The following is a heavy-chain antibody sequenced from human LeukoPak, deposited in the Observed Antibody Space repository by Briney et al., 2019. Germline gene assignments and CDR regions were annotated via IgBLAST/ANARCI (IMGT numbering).Heavy chain of an antibody. CDR2: ISSSGGGT. Sequence: GGSLRLSCAASGFTFSTYAMSWVRQAPGKGLEWVSGISSSGGGTYYADSVKGRFTISRDNSKNTLFLQMNGLRAEDTAVYYYAKSTYSSSWYGVDPWGQGTLVTVSS. D-gene: IGHD6-13*01. CDR1: GFTFSTYA. J-gene: IGHJ5*02. CDR3: AKSTYSSSWYGVDP. V-gene: IGHV3-23*01.